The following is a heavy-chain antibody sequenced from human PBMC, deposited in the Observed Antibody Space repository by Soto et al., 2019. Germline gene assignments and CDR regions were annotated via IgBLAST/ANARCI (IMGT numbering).Heavy chain of an antibody. J-gene: IGHJ5*02. Sequence: QLQLQESGPGLVKPSETLSLTCTVSGGSISSSSYYWGWIRQPPGKGLEWIGSIYYSGSTYYNPSLKSRVTISVDTSKNQFSLKLSSVTAADTAVYYCARHDSSSFHWFDPWGQGTLVTVSS. CDR2: IYYSGST. CDR3: ARHDSSSFHWFDP. CDR1: GGSISSSSYY. D-gene: IGHD6-13*01. V-gene: IGHV4-39*01.